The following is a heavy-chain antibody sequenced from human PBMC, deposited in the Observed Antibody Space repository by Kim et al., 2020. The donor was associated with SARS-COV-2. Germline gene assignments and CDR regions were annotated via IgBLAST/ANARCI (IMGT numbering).Heavy chain of an antibody. CDR1: GFTFSNYA. V-gene: IGHV3-23*01. J-gene: IGHJ6*02. CDR3: AKGRAPTRDFYYYAMDV. CDR2: VCGSGNNT. Sequence: GGSLRLSCAASGFTFSNYAMTWVRQAPGKGLEWVSAVCGSGNNTYYDDSVKGRFTISRDNSKNTLYLQMNRLRAEDTATYYCAKGRAPTRDFYYYAMDVWGQGTTVTVSS.